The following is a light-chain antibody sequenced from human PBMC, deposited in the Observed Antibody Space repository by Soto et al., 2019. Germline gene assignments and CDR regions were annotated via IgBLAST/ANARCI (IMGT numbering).Light chain of an antibody. CDR3: QQYGSSLFT. Sequence: EVVMTQSPATLSVSPGERATLSCRASQSVSSNLAWYQLRPGQAPRLLIYGASTRATGIPARFSGSGSGTEFTLTISSLQSEDFALYYCQQYGSSLFTFGGGTKVEIK. J-gene: IGKJ4*01. V-gene: IGKV3-15*01. CDR2: GAS. CDR1: QSVSSN.